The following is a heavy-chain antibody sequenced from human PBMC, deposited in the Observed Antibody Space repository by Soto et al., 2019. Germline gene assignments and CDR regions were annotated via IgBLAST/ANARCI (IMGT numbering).Heavy chain of an antibody. CDR2: ISGSGGST. J-gene: IGHJ4*02. Sequence: GGSLRLSCAASGFTFSSYAMSWVRQAPGKGLEWVSAISGSGGSTYYADSVKGRFTISRDNSKNTLYLQMNSLRAEDTAVYYCAKYGKLRGIAARRYFDYWGQGTLVTVSS. V-gene: IGHV3-23*01. CDR3: AKYGKLRGIAARRYFDY. CDR1: GFTFSSYA. D-gene: IGHD6-6*01.